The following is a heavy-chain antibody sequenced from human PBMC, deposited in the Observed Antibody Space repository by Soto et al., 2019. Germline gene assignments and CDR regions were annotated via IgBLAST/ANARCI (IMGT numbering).Heavy chain of an antibody. CDR2: ISYDASNK. V-gene: IGHV3-30*18. CDR3: AKAFGCSSTTCSWSWGYYYYALDV. D-gene: IGHD2-2*01. J-gene: IGHJ6*02. CDR1: GFTFSSHA. Sequence: QVQLVESGGGVVQPGRSLRLSCAASGFTFSSHAMHWVRQAPGKGLEWVAVISYDASNKYYADSVKGRFTISRDNSKNTLYLQVNSLRVEDTAVYYCAKAFGCSSTTCSWSWGYYYYALDVWGQGTTVTVSS.